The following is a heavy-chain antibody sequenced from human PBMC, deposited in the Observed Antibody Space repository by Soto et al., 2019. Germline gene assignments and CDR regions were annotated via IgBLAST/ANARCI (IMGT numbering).Heavy chain of an antibody. Sequence: QVQLVQSGSEIKKPGASVKVSCKAFGYTFTSYGIGWVRQAPGQGLEWMGWISVYNDNTNYAQKFQGRVTMTTETSSSTAYMELRSLKSDDTAVYYCARIGFDGHWGQGTLGTVSS. J-gene: IGHJ1*01. CDR2: ISVYNDNT. V-gene: IGHV1-18*01. CDR1: GYTFTSYG. D-gene: IGHD3-9*01. CDR3: ARIGFDGH.